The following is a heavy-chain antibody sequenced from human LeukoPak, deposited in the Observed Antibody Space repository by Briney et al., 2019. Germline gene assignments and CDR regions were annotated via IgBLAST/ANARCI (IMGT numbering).Heavy chain of an antibody. CDR3: ASFMTTATIPDY. V-gene: IGHV3-21*01. J-gene: IGHJ4*02. D-gene: IGHD4-17*01. CDR1: GFTFRSYS. Sequence: GGSLRLSCAASGFTFRSYSMNWVRQAPGKRLEWLSSITSSGSHMYYADSVKGRFTISRDNAKSSLYLQMNSLSAEDTAVYYCASFMTTATIPDYWGQGTLVTASS. CDR2: ITSSGSHM.